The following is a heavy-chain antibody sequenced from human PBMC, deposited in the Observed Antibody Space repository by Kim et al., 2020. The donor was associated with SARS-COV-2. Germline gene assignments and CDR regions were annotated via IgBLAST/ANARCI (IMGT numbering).Heavy chain of an antibody. Sequence: SETLSLTCAVYGGSFSGYYWSWIRQPPGKGLEWIGEINHSGSTNYNPSLKSRVTISVDTSKNQFSLKLSSVTAADTAVYYCARAQLTITMIVVVFTTSSYFDYWGQGTLVTVSS. V-gene: IGHV4-34*01. J-gene: IGHJ4*02. CDR1: GGSFSGYY. CDR3: ARAQLTITMIVVVFTTSSYFDY. CDR2: INHSGST. D-gene: IGHD3-22*01.